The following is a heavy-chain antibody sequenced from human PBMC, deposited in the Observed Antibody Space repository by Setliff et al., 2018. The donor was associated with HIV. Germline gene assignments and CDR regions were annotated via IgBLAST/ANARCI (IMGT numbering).Heavy chain of an antibody. D-gene: IGHD3-9*01. J-gene: IGHJ5*02. Sequence: ASVKVSCKASGYSFINYGISWVRQAPGQGLERMGWISAYTGHTDYASRLLGRVTLTTDTSTSTAYMELGSLSSDDTAVYFCARARLQGIVTAVGPRDNCLDPWGQGTRVTVS. CDR1: GYSFINYG. CDR3: ARARLQGIVTAVGPRDNCLDP. CDR2: ISAYTGHT. V-gene: IGHV1-18*01.